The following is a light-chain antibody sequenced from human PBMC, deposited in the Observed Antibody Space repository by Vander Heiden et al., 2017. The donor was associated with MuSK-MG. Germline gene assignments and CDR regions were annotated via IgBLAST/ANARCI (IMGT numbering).Light chain of an antibody. CDR3: CSYAGTYTWV. CDR2: DVS. V-gene: IGLV2-11*01. Sequence: QSALTPPRSVSGSPGPSVTISCPGSSSDVGSYNYVSWYQQHPGKAPKLMIYDVSERPSGVPDRFSGSKSGDTASLTISGLQAEEDADYYCCSYAGTYTWVFGGGTRLTVL. CDR1: SSDVGSYNY. J-gene: IGLJ3*02.